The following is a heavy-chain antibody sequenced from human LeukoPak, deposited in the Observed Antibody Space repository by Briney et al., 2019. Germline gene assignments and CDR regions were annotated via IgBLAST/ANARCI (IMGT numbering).Heavy chain of an antibody. V-gene: IGHV3-30*04. D-gene: IGHD3-22*01. Sequence: GGSLRLSCAASGFTFSSYAMHWVRQAPGKGLEWVAVISNYGSNKYYADSVKGRFTISRDNSNNTLYLQMNSLRVEDTAVYYCARDQFSPNYYDSSGYGYWGQGTLVTVSS. CDR2: ISNYGSNK. CDR1: GFTFSSYA. J-gene: IGHJ4*02. CDR3: ARDQFSPNYYDSSGYGY.